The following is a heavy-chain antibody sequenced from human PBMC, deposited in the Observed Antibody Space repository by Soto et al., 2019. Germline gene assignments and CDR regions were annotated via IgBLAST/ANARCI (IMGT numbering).Heavy chain of an antibody. J-gene: IGHJ6*02. Sequence: GGSLRLCCSGPGFPFSRYWMYLVRQAPGNGLEWLAVVSYDGSNEFYADSVKCRFTISRDNSKNTLYLQMHSLRAEDTAVYYCAKDKSIAVDGRGNYYYYNMDVWGQGTPVTVSS. CDR2: VSYDGSNE. V-gene: IGHV3-30*18. CDR1: GFPFSRYW. D-gene: IGHD6-19*01. CDR3: AKDKSIAVDGRGNYYYYNMDV.